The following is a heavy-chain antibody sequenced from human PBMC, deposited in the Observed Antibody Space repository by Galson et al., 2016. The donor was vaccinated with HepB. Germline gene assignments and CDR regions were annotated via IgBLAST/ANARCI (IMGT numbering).Heavy chain of an antibody. CDR1: GGSISSSSYY. Sequence: SETLSLTCNVSGGSISSSSYYWGWIRQSPGRGLEWIGSIYFSGSTYYNPSLKSRVSMSVDTSKNEFSLKLSSVTAADPAVYYCARLVGTMVRGVRNWFDPWGQGTLITVSS. CDR2: IYFSGST. V-gene: IGHV4-39*01. D-gene: IGHD3-10*01. J-gene: IGHJ5*02. CDR3: ARLVGTMVRGVRNWFDP.